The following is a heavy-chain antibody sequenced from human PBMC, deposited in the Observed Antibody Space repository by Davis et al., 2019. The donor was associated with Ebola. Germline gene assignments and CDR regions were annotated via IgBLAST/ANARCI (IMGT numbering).Heavy chain of an antibody. Sequence: GGSLRLSCAASGFTFDDYAMHWVRQAPGKGLEWVAVISYDGSNKYYADSVKGRFTISRDNSKNTLYLQMNSLRAEDTAVYYCAKDCGYSGYYYYYYGMDVWGQGTTVTVSS. CDR2: ISYDGSNK. CDR3: AKDCGYSGYYYYYYGMDV. CDR1: GFTFDDYA. D-gene: IGHD5-12*01. J-gene: IGHJ6*02. V-gene: IGHV3-30*18.